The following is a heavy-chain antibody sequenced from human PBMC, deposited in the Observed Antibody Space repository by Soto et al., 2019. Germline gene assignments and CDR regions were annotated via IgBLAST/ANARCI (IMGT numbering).Heavy chain of an antibody. J-gene: IGHJ5*02. CDR1: GGFFSGYY. V-gene: IGHV4-34*01. CDR2: INHSGST. D-gene: IGHD2-8*02. Sequence: SETLSLTCAVYGGFFSGYYWSWIRQPPGKGLEWIGEINHSGSTNYNPSLKSRVTISVDKSQNQFSLNVYSVTAADTAVYYCARHEGWTGPDQWGQGTLVTVSS. CDR3: ARHEGWTGPDQ.